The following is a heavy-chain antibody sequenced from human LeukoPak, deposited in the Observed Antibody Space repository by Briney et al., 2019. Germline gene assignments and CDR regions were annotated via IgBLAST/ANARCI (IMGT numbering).Heavy chain of an antibody. V-gene: IGHV3-9*03. J-gene: IGHJ4*02. Sequence: GGSLRLSCAASGFTFDDYAMHWVRQAPGKGLEWVSCIRWNSGRIGYADSVKGRFTISRDNAKNSLYLQMNSLRAKDMALYYCAKDASYGGNSAPFDYWGQGTLVTASS. CDR1: GFTFDDYA. D-gene: IGHD4-23*01. CDR2: IRWNSGRI. CDR3: AKDASYGGNSAPFDY.